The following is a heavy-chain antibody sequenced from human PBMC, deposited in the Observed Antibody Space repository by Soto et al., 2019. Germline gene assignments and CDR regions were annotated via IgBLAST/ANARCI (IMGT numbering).Heavy chain of an antibody. D-gene: IGHD3-10*01. V-gene: IGHV4-34*01. CDR1: GGSFSGYY. J-gene: IGHJ5*02. CDR2: INHSGST. CDR3: ARAPRITMVRGVIQAYNWFDP. Sequence: SETLSLTCAVYGGSFSGYYWSWIRQPPGKGLEWIGEINHSGSTNYNPSLKSRVTISVDTSMNQFSLKLSSVTAADTAVYYCARAPRITMVRGVIQAYNWFDPWGQGTLVTVPQ.